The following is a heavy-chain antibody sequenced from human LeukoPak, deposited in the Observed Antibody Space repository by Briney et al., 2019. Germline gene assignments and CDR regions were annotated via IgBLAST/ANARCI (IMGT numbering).Heavy chain of an antibody. CDR3: ARGSKAAPGTFDY. D-gene: IGHD6-13*01. J-gene: IGHJ4*02. CDR2: IYHSGST. V-gene: IGHV4-30-2*01. Sequence: SQTLSLTCAVSGGSISSGGYSWSWIRQPPGKGLEWIGYIYHSGSTYYNPSLKSRVTISVDTSKNQFSLKLSSVTAADTAVYCCARGSKAAPGTFDYWGQGTLVTVSS. CDR1: GGSISSGGYS.